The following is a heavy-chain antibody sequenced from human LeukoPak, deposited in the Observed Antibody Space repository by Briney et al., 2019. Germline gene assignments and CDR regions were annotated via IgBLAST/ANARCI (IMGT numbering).Heavy chain of an antibody. CDR3: ARGHIVVNY. CDR2: VYYNGDT. D-gene: IGHD3-22*01. V-gene: IGHV4-39*01. Sequence: SETLSLTCTVSGGSISSGSYFWGWLRQPPGKGLEWIGSVYYNGDTYYNPSLESRVTISVDTSKNQFSLKLSSVTAADTAVYYCARGHIVVNYWGQGTLVTVSS. J-gene: IGHJ4*02. CDR1: GGSISSGSYF.